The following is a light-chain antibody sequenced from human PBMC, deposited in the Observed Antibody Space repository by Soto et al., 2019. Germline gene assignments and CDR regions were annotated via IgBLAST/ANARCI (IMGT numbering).Light chain of an antibody. J-gene: IGKJ5*01. CDR2: EVS. V-gene: IGKV3D-15*01. CDR1: ESVSSD. CDR3: QQYNNWPIT. Sequence: EIVLTQSPATLSLSPGERATLSCRASESVSSDLAWYQQKPGQAPRLLMYEVSTRAAGIPARFSGGGSGTEFTLTISSLQSEDFAVYYCQQYNNWPITFGQGTRLEIK.